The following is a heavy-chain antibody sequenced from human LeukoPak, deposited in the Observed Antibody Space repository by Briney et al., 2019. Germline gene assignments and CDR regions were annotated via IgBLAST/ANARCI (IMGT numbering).Heavy chain of an antibody. Sequence: GGSLRLSCAASGFTFSSYGMHWVRQAPGKGLEWVAFIRYDGSNKYYADSVKGRFTISRDNSKNTLYLQMNSLRAEDTAVYYCARDHSSSGVGVDYWGQGTLVTVSS. J-gene: IGHJ4*02. CDR2: IRYDGSNK. D-gene: IGHD6-6*01. CDR1: GFTFSSYG. V-gene: IGHV3-30*02. CDR3: ARDHSSSGVGVDY.